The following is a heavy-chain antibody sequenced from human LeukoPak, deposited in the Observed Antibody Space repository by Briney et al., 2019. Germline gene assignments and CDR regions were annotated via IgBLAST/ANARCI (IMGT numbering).Heavy chain of an antibody. Sequence: PGGSPRLSCAASGFTFSSYSMNWVRQAPGKGLEWVAIVWYDGSNKYYADSVKGRFTISRDNSKNTLYLQMNGLRAEDTAVYYCARDVVAATKTFSYGMDVWGQGTTVTVSS. D-gene: IGHD2-15*01. V-gene: IGHV3-33*08. CDR3: ARDVVAATKTFSYGMDV. CDR1: GFTFSSYS. J-gene: IGHJ6*02. CDR2: VWYDGSNK.